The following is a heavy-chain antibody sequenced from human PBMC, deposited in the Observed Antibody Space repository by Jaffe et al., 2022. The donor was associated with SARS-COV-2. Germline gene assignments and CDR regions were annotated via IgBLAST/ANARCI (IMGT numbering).Heavy chain of an antibody. Sequence: EVQLVESGGGLVQPGGSLRLSCAASGFTVSSNYMSWVRQAPGKGLEWVSVIYSGGSTYYADSVKGRFTISRHNSKNTLYLQMNSLRAEDTAVYYCARAAGGTAVAGPNSVYYYGMDVWGQGTTVTVSS. J-gene: IGHJ6*02. V-gene: IGHV3-53*04. CDR2: IYSGGST. D-gene: IGHD6-19*01. CDR3: ARAAGGTAVAGPNSVYYYGMDV. CDR1: GFTVSSNY.